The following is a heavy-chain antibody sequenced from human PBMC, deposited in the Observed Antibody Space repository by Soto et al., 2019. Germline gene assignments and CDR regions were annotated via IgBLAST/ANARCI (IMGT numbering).Heavy chain of an antibody. CDR1: GFTFSSYA. CDR3: AREGGSGRYCDFWSGYYAYYYGMDV. J-gene: IGHJ6*02. Sequence: GGSLRLSCAASGFTFSSYAMHWVRQAPGKGLEWVAVISYDGSNKYYADSVKGRFTISRDNSKNTLYLQMNSLRAEDTAVYYCAREGGSGRYCDFWSGYYAYYYGMDVWGQGTTVTVSS. D-gene: IGHD3-3*01. CDR2: ISYDGSNK. V-gene: IGHV3-30-3*01.